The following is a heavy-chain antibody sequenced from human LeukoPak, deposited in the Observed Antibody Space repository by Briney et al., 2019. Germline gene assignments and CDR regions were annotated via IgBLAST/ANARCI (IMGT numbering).Heavy chain of an antibody. CDR3: ARSPYDSGSYVSAP. CDR1: GSFTGEY. D-gene: IGHD3-10*01. CDR2: INPDTGGT. V-gene: IGHV1-2*02. Sequence: ASVKVSCKASGSFTGEYVHWVRQAPGQGLEWLGWINPDTGGTNFAQKFQGRVTMVGDTSISTAYMELSRLTSDDTAVYYCARSPYDSGSYVSAPWGQGTQVTVSS. J-gene: IGHJ5*02.